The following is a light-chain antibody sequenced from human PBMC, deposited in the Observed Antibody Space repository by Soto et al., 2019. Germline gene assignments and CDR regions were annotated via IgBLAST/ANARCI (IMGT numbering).Light chain of an antibody. CDR1: QTINTY. Sequence: DIVMTQSPATLSVAPGERATLSCRASQTINTYLAWYQQKPGQAPRLLIYGASTRATGIPDRFSGSGSGTDFTLTITRLEPEDFAVYSCQQYGSSPTFGGGTKVDIK. J-gene: IGKJ4*01. CDR3: QQYGSSPT. CDR2: GAS. V-gene: IGKV3-20*01.